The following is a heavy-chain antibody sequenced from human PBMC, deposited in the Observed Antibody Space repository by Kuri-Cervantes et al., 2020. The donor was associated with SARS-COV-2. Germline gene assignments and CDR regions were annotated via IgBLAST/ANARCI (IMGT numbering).Heavy chain of an antibody. D-gene: IGHD6-19*01. Sequence: GESLKISCAASGFTFDDYGMSWVRQAPGKGLEWVSRVNWNGGSTGYAGSVKGRFTISRDNAKNSLYLQMNNLRAEDTALYFCARDPTGVAGVGWFFDYWDQGALVTVSS. J-gene: IGHJ4*02. CDR3: ARDPTGVAGVGWFFDY. CDR1: GFTFDDYG. CDR2: VNWNGGST. V-gene: IGHV3-20*04.